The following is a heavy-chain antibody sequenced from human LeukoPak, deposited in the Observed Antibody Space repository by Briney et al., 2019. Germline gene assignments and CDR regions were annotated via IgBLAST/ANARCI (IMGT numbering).Heavy chain of an antibody. J-gene: IGHJ4*02. Sequence: GGSLRLSCAASGFTVSDYHMSWIRQAPGKGLEWVSYISSSGSNIYYADSVKGRFTISRDNAKNSLYLQMNSLRAEDTAVYYCVTGDRLLLGYWGQGSLVTVSS. CDR2: ISSSGSNI. CDR1: GFTVSDYH. V-gene: IGHV3-11*01. CDR3: VTGDRLLLGY. D-gene: IGHD3-22*01.